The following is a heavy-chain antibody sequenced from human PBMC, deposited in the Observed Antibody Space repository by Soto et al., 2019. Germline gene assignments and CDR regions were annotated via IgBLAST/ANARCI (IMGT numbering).Heavy chain of an antibody. CDR3: AKDYAGYCSSTSCYMAY. CDR2: ISYDGSNK. V-gene: IGHV3-30*18. CDR1: GFTFSSYG. J-gene: IGHJ4*02. D-gene: IGHD2-2*02. Sequence: PGGSLRLSCAASGFTFSSYGMHWVRQAPGKGLEWVAVISYDGSNKYYADSVKGRFTISRDNSKSTLYLQMNSLRAEDTAVYYCAKDYAGYCSSTSCYMAYWGQGTLVTSPQ.